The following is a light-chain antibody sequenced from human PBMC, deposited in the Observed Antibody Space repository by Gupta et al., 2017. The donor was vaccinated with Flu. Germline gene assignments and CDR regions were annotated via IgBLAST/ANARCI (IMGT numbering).Light chain of an antibody. CDR3: QQYHYWPLT. V-gene: IGKV3-15*01. CDR2: GAS. Sequence: GETATLACRASQTVISNLAWYQQKPGQAPRLLIYGASTRATGIPDRFSGSGSGTEFTLTISSLQSEDFAVYSCQQYHYWPLTFGGGTKVEIK. J-gene: IGKJ4*01. CDR1: QTVISN.